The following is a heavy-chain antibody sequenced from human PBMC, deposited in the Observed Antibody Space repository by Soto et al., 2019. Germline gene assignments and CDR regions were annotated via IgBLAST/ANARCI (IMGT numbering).Heavy chain of an antibody. V-gene: IGHV4-59*01. CDR3: ARGRGDYWEVGTFDI. D-gene: IGHD4-17*01. J-gene: IGHJ3*02. CDR2: VYYSGTT. Sequence: SETLSLTCTVSGSSISSYYWTWIRQPPGKGLEWIGYVYYSGTTNYNPSLKSRVTISVDTSKNQFSLKLSSVTAADTAVYYCARGRGDYWEVGTFDIWGQGTMVTVSS. CDR1: GSSISSYY.